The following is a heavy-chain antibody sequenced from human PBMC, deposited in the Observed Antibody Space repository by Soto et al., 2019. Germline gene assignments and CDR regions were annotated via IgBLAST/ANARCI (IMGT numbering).Heavy chain of an antibody. CDR2: IYYSGST. D-gene: IGHD3-10*01. J-gene: IGHJ6*02. CDR3: ARVRQGSGSYYPFSYYYGMDV. Sequence: LSLTCTVSGGSISSGDYYWSWIRQPPGKGLEWIGYIYYSGSTYYNPSLKSRVTISVDTSKNQFSLKLSSVTAADTAVYYCARVRQGSGSYYPFSYYYGMDVWGQGTTVTVSS. CDR1: GGSISSGDYY. V-gene: IGHV4-30-4*01.